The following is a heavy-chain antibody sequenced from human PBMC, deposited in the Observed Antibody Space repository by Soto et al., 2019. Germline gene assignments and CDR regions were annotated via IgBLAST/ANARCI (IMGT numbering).Heavy chain of an antibody. Sequence: GGSLRLSCAASGFTFSDHYMDWVRQAPGKGLEWVGRIRNKTKRYTAEYAASVKGRFTISRDDAQNSLYLQMNSLKTEDTAVYYCAKVDASRGYSFDYWGQGTLVTVSS. J-gene: IGHJ4*02. CDR1: GFTFSDHY. CDR3: AKVDASRGYSFDY. CDR2: IRNKTKRYTA. D-gene: IGHD3-22*01. V-gene: IGHV3-72*01.